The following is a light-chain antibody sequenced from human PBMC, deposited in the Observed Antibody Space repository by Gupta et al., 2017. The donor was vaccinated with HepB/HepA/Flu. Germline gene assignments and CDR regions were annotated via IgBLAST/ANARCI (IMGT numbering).Light chain of an antibody. V-gene: IGKV1-39*01. CDR1: QSITTF. Sequence: DIQRTQSPSSLSAYLGDRVTITCQASQSITTFLVWYQQKPGKAPKLLIYDASSLQSGVPSRFSGSGSGTDFTLTISSLQPEDFATYYCQQTYSTPITFGQGTRLESK. J-gene: IGKJ5*01. CDR2: DAS. CDR3: QQTYSTPIT.